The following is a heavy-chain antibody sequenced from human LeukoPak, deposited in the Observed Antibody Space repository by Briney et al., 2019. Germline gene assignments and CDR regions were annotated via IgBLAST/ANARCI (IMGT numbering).Heavy chain of an antibody. V-gene: IGHV4-4*09. CDR2: IHTSGST. CDR1: GGSFRSYY. J-gene: IGHJ4*02. Sequence: SETLSLTCTVSGGSFRSYYWSWLRQPPGKGLEWIGYIHTSGSTNYNPSLKSRVTISIDTSKNQFSLKLSSVTAADSAVYYCARTDNNGYYFFDYWGQGTLVTVSS. CDR3: ARTDNNGYYFFDY. D-gene: IGHD3-22*01.